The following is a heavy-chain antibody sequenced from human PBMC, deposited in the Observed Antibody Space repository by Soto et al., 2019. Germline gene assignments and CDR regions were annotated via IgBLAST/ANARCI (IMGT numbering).Heavy chain of an antibody. J-gene: IGHJ6*02. Sequence: PGESLKISCKGSGYSFTSYWISWVRQMPGKGLEWMGRIDPSDSYTNYSPSFQGHVTISADKSISTAYLQWSSLKASDTAMYYCARRTFSSSAGYYYYGMDVWGQGTTVTVS. D-gene: IGHD6-13*01. CDR1: GYSFTSYW. CDR2: IDPSDSYT. CDR3: ARRTFSSSAGYYYYGMDV. V-gene: IGHV5-10-1*01.